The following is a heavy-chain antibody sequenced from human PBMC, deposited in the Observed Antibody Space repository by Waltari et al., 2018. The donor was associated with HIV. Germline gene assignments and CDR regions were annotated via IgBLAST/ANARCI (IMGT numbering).Heavy chain of an antibody. CDR3: TTDFYYDSSGYYLFYDAFDI. J-gene: IGHJ3*02. CDR1: GFTFSNAW. Sequence: EVQLVESGGGLVKPGGSLRLSCAASGFTFSNAWMSWVRQAPGKGLEWVGRIKSKTDGGTTDYAAPVKGRFTISRDDSKNTLYLQMNSLKTEDTAVYYCTTDFYYDSSGYYLFYDAFDIWGQGTMVTVSS. CDR2: IKSKTDGGTT. V-gene: IGHV3-15*01. D-gene: IGHD3-22*01.